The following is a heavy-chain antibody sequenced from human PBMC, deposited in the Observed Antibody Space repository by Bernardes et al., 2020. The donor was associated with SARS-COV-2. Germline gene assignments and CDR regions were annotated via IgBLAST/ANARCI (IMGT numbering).Heavy chain of an antibody. CDR2: ISGRGGST. CDR1: GFTFSIYA. J-gene: IGHJ6*02. CDR3: AKVIAAAGKGGVFDYYYGMDV. Sequence: LRLSCTASGFTFSIYAMSWVRQAPGKGLEWVSAISGRGGSTCYADSVRGRFTISRDNSKNTLYMQMNSLRAEDAAVYYCAKVIAAAGKGGVFDYYYGMDVWGQGTTVTVSS. V-gene: IGHV3-23*01. D-gene: IGHD6-13*01.